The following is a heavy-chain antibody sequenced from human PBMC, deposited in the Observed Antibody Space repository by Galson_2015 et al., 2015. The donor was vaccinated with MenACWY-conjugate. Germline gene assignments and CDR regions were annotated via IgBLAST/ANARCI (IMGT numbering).Heavy chain of an antibody. CDR2: ISWDSGSI. J-gene: IGHJ4*02. Sequence: SLRLSCAGSGFTFDDKDMHWVRQAPGKGLEWVSGISWDSGSIDYADSVKGRFTISRDNAKNSLYLQISSPRAEDTALYYCAKSAEYSSGWYAIEYWGQGALVTVSS. CDR3: AKSAEYSSGWYAIEY. V-gene: IGHV3-9*01. D-gene: IGHD6-19*01. CDR1: GFTFDDKD.